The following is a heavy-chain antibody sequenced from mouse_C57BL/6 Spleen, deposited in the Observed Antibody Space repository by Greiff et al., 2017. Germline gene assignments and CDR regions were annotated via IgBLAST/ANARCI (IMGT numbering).Heavy chain of an antibody. CDR3: ARWGGAMDY. CDR2: IDPSDSYT. J-gene: IGHJ4*01. V-gene: IGHV1-69*01. CDR1: GYTFTSYW. Sequence: VQLQQPGAELVMPGASVKLSCKASGYTFTSYWMHWVKQRPGQGLEWIGEIDPSDSYTNYNQKFKGKSTLTVDTSSSTAYMQLSSLTSADSAVYYCARWGGAMDYWGQGTSVTVSS.